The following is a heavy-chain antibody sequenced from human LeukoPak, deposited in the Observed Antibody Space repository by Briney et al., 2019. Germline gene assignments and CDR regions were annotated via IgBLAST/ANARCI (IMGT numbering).Heavy chain of an antibody. V-gene: IGHV1-69*04. J-gene: IGHJ4*02. CDR2: IIPILGIA. D-gene: IGHD5-24*01. Sequence: AASVKVSCKASGGTFSSYAISWVRQAPGQGLEWMGRIIPILGIANYAQKFQGRVTITADKSTSTAYMELSSLRSEDTAVYYRARDSGYNLEWACFDYWGQGTLVTVSS. CDR3: ARDSGYNLEWACFDY. CDR1: GGTFSSYA.